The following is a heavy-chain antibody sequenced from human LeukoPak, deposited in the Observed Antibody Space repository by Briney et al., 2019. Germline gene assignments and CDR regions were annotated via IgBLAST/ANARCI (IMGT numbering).Heavy chain of an antibody. CDR1: GFTFSGSA. D-gene: IGHD3-10*01. CDR2: ISFSGGNT. CDR3: ARAIYASGSYFGY. Sequence: GGSLRLSCAASGFTFSGSAMSWVRQAPGKGLEWVSLISFSGGNTYYADSVKGRFTISRDNSKDTLYLQMNSLRAEDTAVYYCARAIYASGSYFGYWGQGTLVTVSS. V-gene: IGHV3-23*01. J-gene: IGHJ4*02.